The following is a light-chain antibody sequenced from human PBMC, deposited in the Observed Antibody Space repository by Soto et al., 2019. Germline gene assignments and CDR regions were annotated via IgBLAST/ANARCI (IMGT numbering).Light chain of an antibody. Sequence: QSVLTQSASVSGSPGQSITISCTGTSSDVGAYDFVSWYQQHPGKAPKYLIYEVSNRPSGVSDRFSGSKSGTTASLTISGLQAEDEADYYCSSYTTTDPYVFGTGTKVTVL. V-gene: IGLV2-14*01. CDR3: SSYTTTDPYV. CDR1: SSDVGAYDF. J-gene: IGLJ1*01. CDR2: EVS.